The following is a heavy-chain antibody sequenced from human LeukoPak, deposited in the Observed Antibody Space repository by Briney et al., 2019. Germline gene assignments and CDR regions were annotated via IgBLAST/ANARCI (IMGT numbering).Heavy chain of an antibody. CDR3: ARETDIVVVVAAREQGAFDI. Sequence: SETLSLTCTVSGGSISSYYWGWIRQPPGKGLEWIGSIYYSGSTYYNPSLKSRVTISVDTSKNQFSLKLSSVTAADTAVYHCARETDIVVVVAAREQGAFDIWGQGTMVTVSS. D-gene: IGHD2-15*01. CDR2: IYYSGST. CDR1: GGSISSYY. V-gene: IGHV4-39*07. J-gene: IGHJ3*02.